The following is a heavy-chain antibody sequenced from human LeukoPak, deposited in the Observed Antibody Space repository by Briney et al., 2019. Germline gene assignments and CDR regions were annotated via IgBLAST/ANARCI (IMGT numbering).Heavy chain of an antibody. CDR3: AKVEITFGGVIDAFDY. J-gene: IGHJ4*02. CDR2: ISYDGSNK. V-gene: IGHV3-30*04. D-gene: IGHD3-16*02. Sequence: GGSLRLSCAASGFTFSSYAMHWVRQAPGKGLEWVAVISYDGSNKYYADSVKGRFTISRDNSKNTLYLQMNSLRAEDTAVYYCAKVEITFGGVIDAFDYWGQGTLVTVSS. CDR1: GFTFSSYA.